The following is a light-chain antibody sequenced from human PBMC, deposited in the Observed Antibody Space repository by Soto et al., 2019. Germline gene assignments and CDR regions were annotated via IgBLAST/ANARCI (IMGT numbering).Light chain of an antibody. CDR2: EGS. V-gene: IGLV2-23*01. J-gene: IGLJ3*02. CDR1: SSDVGSYNL. CDR3: CSYAGSRV. Sequence: QSALTQPASVSGSPGQSITISCTGTSSDVGSYNLVSWYQQHPGKAPKLMIYEGSKRPSGVSNRFSGSTSGNTASLTISGLQAEDEADYYCCSYAGSRVFGGGTTVTVL.